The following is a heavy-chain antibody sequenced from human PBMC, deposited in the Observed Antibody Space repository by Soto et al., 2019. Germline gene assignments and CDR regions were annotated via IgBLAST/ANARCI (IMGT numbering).Heavy chain of an antibody. D-gene: IGHD2-15*01. CDR1: GGSIISYY. Sequence: AETLSPTCTVSGGSIISYYWIWSGHPPGKGLEWIGYIYYSGSTNYNPSLKSRVTISVDTSKNQFSLKLSSVTAADTAVYYCARSLDYCSGGSCYPPGYWGQGTLVTVSS. V-gene: IGHV4-59*01. CDR2: IYYSGST. CDR3: ARSLDYCSGGSCYPPGY. J-gene: IGHJ4*02.